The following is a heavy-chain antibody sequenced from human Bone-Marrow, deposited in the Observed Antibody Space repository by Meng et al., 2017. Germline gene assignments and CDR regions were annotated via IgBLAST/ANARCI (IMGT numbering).Heavy chain of an antibody. V-gene: IGHV7-4-1*02. CDR1: GYNFNTYA. D-gene: IGHD3-22*01. CDR2: INTNTGNP. CDR3: ARGPPTYYYDHSGCYCVDYFDY. Sequence: ASVKVSCKASGYNFNTYAMNWVRQAPGQGLEWMGWINTNTGNPTYAQGFTGRFVFSLDTSLSTAYLQISSLKAEDTAVYYCARGPPTYYYDHSGCYCVDYFDYWGQGTLVTVSS. J-gene: IGHJ4*02.